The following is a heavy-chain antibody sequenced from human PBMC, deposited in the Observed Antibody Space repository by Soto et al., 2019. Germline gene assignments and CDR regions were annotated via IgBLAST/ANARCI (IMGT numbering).Heavy chain of an antibody. J-gene: IGHJ4*02. D-gene: IGHD5-12*01. CDR3: ARSEAGLYSGYVDY. Sequence: PSETLSLTCTVSGGSISSGDYYWSWIRQPPGKGLEWIGYIYYSGSTYYNPSLKSRVTISVDTSKNQFSLKLSSVTAADTAVYYSARSEAGLYSGYVDYWGQGTLVTVSS. CDR1: GGSISSGDYY. V-gene: IGHV4-30-4*01. CDR2: IYYSGST.